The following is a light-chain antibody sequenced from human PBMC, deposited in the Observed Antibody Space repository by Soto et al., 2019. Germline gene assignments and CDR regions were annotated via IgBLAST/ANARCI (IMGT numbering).Light chain of an antibody. J-gene: IGKJ2*01. Sequence: EIVLTQSPGTLSLSPGEGATLSCRASQSVSSNHLAWYQQKPGQAPRLLIFGASSRASDIPDRFSGSGSGTDFTLTISRLEPEDFAVYYCQQYGGSPRTFGQGTKLEIK. CDR3: QQYGGSPRT. CDR1: QSVSSNH. V-gene: IGKV3-20*01. CDR2: GAS.